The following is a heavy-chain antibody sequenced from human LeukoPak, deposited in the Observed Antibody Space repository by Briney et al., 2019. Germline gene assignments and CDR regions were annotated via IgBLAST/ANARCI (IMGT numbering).Heavy chain of an antibody. CDR2: IYHSGST. CDR3: ARAGLAAAGFDY. J-gene: IGHJ4*02. Sequence: SETLSLTCAVSGYPISGGYFWGWIRQPPGKGLEWIGSIYHSGSTYYNASLKSRVTILVDMSKNHFSLELSSVTAADTALYYCARAGLAAAGFDYWGQGTLVTVSS. V-gene: IGHV4-38-2*01. CDR1: GYPISGGYF. D-gene: IGHD6-13*01.